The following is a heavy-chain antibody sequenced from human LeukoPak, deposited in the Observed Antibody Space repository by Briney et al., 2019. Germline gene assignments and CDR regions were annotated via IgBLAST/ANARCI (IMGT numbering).Heavy chain of an antibody. CDR2: ISACNGNT. Sequence: ASVKVSCKASGYTFTSYGISWVRQAPGQGLEWMGWISACNGNTNYAQKLQGRVTMTTDTSTSTAYMELRSLRSDDTAVYYCARDLASTYYDFWSGSSFFDYWGQGTLVTVSS. V-gene: IGHV1-18*01. J-gene: IGHJ4*02. D-gene: IGHD3-3*01. CDR3: ARDLASTYYDFWSGSSFFDY. CDR1: GYTFTSYG.